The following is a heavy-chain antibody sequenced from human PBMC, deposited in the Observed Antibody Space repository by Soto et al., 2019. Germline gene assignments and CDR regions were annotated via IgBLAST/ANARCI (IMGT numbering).Heavy chain of an antibody. D-gene: IGHD2-15*01. CDR1: GGSFSSFY. J-gene: IGHJ4*02. Sequence: SETLSLTCTVSGGSFSSFYWSWIRQPPGKGLEWIGYVYYSGTTNYNPSLKSRVSISVDTSKNQFSLKLTSVTAADTAVYYCATYGSGGKFDFWGQGTLVTVSS. CDR2: VYYSGTT. V-gene: IGHV4-59*01. CDR3: ATYGSGGKFDF.